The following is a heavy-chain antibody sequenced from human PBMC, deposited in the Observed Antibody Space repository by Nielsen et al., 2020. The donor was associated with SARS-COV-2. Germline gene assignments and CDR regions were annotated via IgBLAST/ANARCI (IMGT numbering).Heavy chain of an antibody. CDR1: GYTFTSYG. CDR3: ARVHEVATINTFDY. D-gene: IGHD5-12*01. J-gene: IGHJ4*02. Sequence: ASVKVSCKASGYTFTSYGISWVRQAPGQGLEWMGWISAYNGNTNYAQKLQGRVTMTTDTSTSTAYMELRSLRSDDTAVYYCARVHEVATINTFDYWGQGTLVTVSS. CDR2: ISAYNGNT. V-gene: IGHV1-18*01.